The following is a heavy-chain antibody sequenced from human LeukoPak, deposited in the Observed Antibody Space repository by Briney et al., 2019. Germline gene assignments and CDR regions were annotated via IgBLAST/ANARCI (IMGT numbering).Heavy chain of an antibody. CDR2: ISSSSSTI. Sequence: PGGSLRLSCAASGFTFSSYEMNWVRQAPGKGLEWVSYISSSSSTIYYADSVKGRFTISRDNAKNSLYLQMNSLRAEDTAVYYCARDRIEQQRTLGRSSNYYYYYYMDVWGKGTTVTVSS. V-gene: IGHV3-48*03. J-gene: IGHJ6*03. CDR3: ARDRIEQQRTLGRSSNYYYYYYMDV. D-gene: IGHD6-13*01. CDR1: GFTFSSYE.